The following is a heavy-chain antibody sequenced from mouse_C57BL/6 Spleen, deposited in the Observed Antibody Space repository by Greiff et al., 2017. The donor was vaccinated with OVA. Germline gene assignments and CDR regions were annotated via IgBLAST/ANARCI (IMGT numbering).Heavy chain of an antibody. V-gene: IGHV1-22*01. J-gene: IGHJ1*03. CDR1: GYTFTDYN. CDR2: INPNNGGT. CDR3: ADYYGSSHWYFDV. D-gene: IGHD1-1*01. Sequence: DVQLQESGPELVKPGASVKMSCKASGYTFTDYNMHWVKQSHGKSLEWIGYINPNNGGTSYNQKFKGKATLTVNKSSSTAYMELRSLTSEDSAVYYCADYYGSSHWYFDVWGTGTTVTVSS.